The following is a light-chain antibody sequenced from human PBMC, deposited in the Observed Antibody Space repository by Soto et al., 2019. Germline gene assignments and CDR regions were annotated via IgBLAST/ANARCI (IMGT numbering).Light chain of an antibody. CDR1: QGINKW. CDR2: DAS. J-gene: IGKJ2*03. Sequence: DIQMTQSPSKLSASVGNRVTITCRASQGINKWLAWYQQKPGKAPKLLIYDASNLESGVPSRFSGSGSGTEFTLTISRLQPHDFATYYCQQYKSYSQSFGQGTKVELK. V-gene: IGKV1-5*01. CDR3: QQYKSYSQS.